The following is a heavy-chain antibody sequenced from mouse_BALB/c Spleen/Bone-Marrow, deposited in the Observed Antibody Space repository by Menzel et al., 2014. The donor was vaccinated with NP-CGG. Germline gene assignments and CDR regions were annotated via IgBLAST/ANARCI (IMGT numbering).Heavy chain of an antibody. CDR2: IDPSDSET. Sequence: QVQLQQSGAELVKPGAPVKLSCKASGYTFTRYWMNWVKQRPGRGLEWIGRIDPSDSETHYNQKFKDKATLTVDKSSGTAYIQLSSLTSEDSAVYYCARDGNYYFDYWGQGTTLTVSS. CDR3: ARDGNYYFDY. D-gene: IGHD2-1*01. J-gene: IGHJ2*01. CDR1: GYTFTRYW. V-gene: IGHV1-69*02.